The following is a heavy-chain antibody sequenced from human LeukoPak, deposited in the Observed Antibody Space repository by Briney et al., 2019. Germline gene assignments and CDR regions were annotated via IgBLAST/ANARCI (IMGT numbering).Heavy chain of an antibody. V-gene: IGHV4-30-2*01. Sequence: SETLSLTCAVSGGSISSGGYSWSWIRQPPGKGLEWIGYIYHSGSTYYNPSLKSRVTISVDRSKNQFSLNLNSVTAADTAVYYCAREGSGRGAGLFDYWGQGTLVTVSS. CDR1: GGSISSGGYS. D-gene: IGHD3-10*01. J-gene: IGHJ4*02. CDR3: AREGSGRGAGLFDY. CDR2: IYHSGST.